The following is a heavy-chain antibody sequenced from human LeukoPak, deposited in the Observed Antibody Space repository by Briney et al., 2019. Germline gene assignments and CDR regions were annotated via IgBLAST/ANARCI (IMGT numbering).Heavy chain of an antibody. CDR3: AKDERITIFGVAFNWFDP. Sequence: GGSLRLSCAASGFTFSSYSMNWVRQAPGKGLEWVSSISSSSSYIYYADSVKGRFTISRDNAKNSLYLQMNSLRAEDTAVYYCAKDERITIFGVAFNWFDPWGQGTLVTVSS. CDR2: ISSSSSYI. CDR1: GFTFSSYS. D-gene: IGHD3-3*01. V-gene: IGHV3-21*04. J-gene: IGHJ5*02.